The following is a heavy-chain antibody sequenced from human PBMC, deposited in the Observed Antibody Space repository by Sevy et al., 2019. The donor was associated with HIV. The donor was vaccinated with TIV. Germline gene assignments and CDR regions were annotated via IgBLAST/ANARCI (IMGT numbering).Heavy chain of an antibody. CDR3: ARESIATVGDFDY. V-gene: IGHV4-59*01. CDR2: IYYSGST. D-gene: IGHD6-13*01. Sequence: SETLSLTCTVSGGSINNYYWSWIRQPPGKGLQWIGYIYYSGSTNYNPSLKSRVTMSIDMSKNQFSLKLSSVTAADTAIYYCARESIATVGDFDYWGQGTLVTVSS. CDR1: GGSINNYY. J-gene: IGHJ4*02.